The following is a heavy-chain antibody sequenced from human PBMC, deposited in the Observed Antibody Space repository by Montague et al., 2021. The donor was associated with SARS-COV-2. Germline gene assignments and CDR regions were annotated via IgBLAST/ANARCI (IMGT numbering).Heavy chain of an antibody. V-gene: IGHV4-61*02. Sequence: TLSLTCTVSGGSISSSSYYWSWVRQPAGKGLEWIGRIYNSGSTYYNPSLKSRVTISVDTSKNQFSLKLSSVTAADTAVYYCARDPDVATPLVTYYYCMDVWGQGTTVTVSS. CDR1: GGSISSSSYY. CDR2: IYNSGST. CDR3: ARDPDVATPLVTYYYCMDV. J-gene: IGHJ6*02. D-gene: IGHD5-18*01.